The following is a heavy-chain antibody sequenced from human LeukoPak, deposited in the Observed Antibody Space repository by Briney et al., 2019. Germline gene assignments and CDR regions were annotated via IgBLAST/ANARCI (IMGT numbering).Heavy chain of an antibody. Sequence: GGSLRLSCAASGFTFSTSAMNWVRQVPGKGLEWVSSIDYDSSHIYYAASVRGRFTISRDNARNSVYLQMDSLRVEDTAVYYCTRDPLRYLRVGHYDYWGQGTLAAVSS. CDR3: TRDPLRYLRVGHYDY. J-gene: IGHJ4*02. CDR2: IDYDSSHI. V-gene: IGHV3-21*01. D-gene: IGHD3-9*01. CDR1: GFTFSTSA.